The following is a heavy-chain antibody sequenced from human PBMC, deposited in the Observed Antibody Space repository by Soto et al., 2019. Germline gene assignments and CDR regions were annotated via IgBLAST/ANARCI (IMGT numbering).Heavy chain of an antibody. CDR3: ARQAPGVVAACVDY. V-gene: IGHV4-39*01. J-gene: IGHJ4*02. Sequence: QLQLQESGPGLVKPSETLSLTCTVSGGSISSSSYYWGWIRQPPGKGLERIGSLYYSGSTYYNPSLKSRVTISVDTSKNQCSLKLSSVTAADTAVYYCARQAPGVVAACVDYWGQGTLVTVSS. D-gene: IGHD2-15*01. CDR2: LYYSGST. CDR1: GGSISSSSYY.